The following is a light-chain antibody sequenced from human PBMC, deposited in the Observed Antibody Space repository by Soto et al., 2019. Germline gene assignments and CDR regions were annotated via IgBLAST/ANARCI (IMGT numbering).Light chain of an antibody. V-gene: IGKV3-20*01. CDR1: QSVRSSY. CDR2: GAS. Sequence: EIVLTQSPGTLSLSPGERATLSCRASQSVRSSYLAWYQQKPGQAPRLLIYGASSRATGIPDRFSGSGSGTDFTLTISRLEPEDVAVYYCQQSWTFGQGTKVEIK. J-gene: IGKJ1*01. CDR3: QQSWT.